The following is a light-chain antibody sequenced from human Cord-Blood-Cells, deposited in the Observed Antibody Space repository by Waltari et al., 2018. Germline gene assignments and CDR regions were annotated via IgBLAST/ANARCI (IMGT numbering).Light chain of an antibody. V-gene: IGKV1-5*01. CDR1: QSISSW. CDR3: QQYNSYWT. J-gene: IGKJ1*01. CDR2: DAY. Sequence: DIQMTQSPSTLSASVGDRVTITCRASQSISSWLAWYQQKPGKAPKLLIYDAYSLESGVRSRFSGSGTETEFTLTISSLQPYDFATYYCQQYNSYWTFGEGTKVEIK.